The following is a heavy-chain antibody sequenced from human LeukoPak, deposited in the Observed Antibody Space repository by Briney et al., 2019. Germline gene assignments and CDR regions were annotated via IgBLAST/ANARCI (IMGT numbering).Heavy chain of an antibody. CDR1: GFTFSSYS. V-gene: IGHV3-21*01. Sequence: GGSLRLSCAASGFTFSSYSMNWVRQAPGKGLEWVSSISRSSNYIYYGDSVKGRFTISRDNAKNSLYLQMNSLRAEDTAVYYCASEEGYYYYYMDVWGKGTTVTVSS. CDR3: ASEEGYYYYYMDV. J-gene: IGHJ6*03. CDR2: ISRSSNYI.